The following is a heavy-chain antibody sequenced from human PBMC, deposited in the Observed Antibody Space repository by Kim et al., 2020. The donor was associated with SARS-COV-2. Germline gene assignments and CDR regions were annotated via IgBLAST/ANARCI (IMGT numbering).Heavy chain of an antibody. V-gene: IGHV3-23*01. CDR2: ISATVGGRHYT. CDR1: GFTFSNYG. J-gene: IGHJ6*02. Sequence: GGSLRLSCAASGFTFSNYGMTWVRQAPGKGLEWVSGISATVGGRHYTWYADSVKGRFTISRDISDNTLSLDMNSLRAEDTAVYYCAKDGLRSSGSYYNIWYNYGVDVWGQGTTVTVSS. CDR3: AKDGLRSSGSYYNIWYNYGVDV. D-gene: IGHD3-10*01.